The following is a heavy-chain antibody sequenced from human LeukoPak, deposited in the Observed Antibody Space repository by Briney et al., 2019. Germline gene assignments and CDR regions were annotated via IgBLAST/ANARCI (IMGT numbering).Heavy chain of an antibody. CDR2: INPNSGNT. CDR3: ARIISNSYYY. Sequence: ASAKVSCKAAGYTFTSYDINWVRQAPGQGLEWMGWINPNSGNTGYAPKFQGRVTMTRATSISTAYMELSSLRSEDTAVYYCARIISNSYYYWGQGTLVTVSS. V-gene: IGHV1-8*01. J-gene: IGHJ4*02. D-gene: IGHD2-2*01. CDR1: GYTFTSYD.